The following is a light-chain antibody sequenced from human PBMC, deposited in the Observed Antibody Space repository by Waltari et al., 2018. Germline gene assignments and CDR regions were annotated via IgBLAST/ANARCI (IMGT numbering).Light chain of an antibody. CDR2: DAS. CDR3: QQYYSIALD. Sequence: IKMTQSPSSLSASVGDRVTITCRASQGISNSGAWYQLKPGKAPKVLLHDASRLESGVPSRFSGSGSGTDYTLTISSLQPEDFATYYCQQYYSIALDFGGGTKVEIK. J-gene: IGKJ4*01. CDR1: QGISNS. V-gene: IGKV1-NL1*01.